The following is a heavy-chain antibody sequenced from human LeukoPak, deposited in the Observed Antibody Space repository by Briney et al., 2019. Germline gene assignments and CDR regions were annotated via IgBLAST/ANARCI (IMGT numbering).Heavy chain of an antibody. CDR3: AKDLSMDV. V-gene: IGHV3-30*02. J-gene: IGHJ6*02. Sequence: GGSLRLSCASSGFTFSDYGMHWVRQAPGKGLEWVAFIRYDGYEKYYADSVKGRFTISRDNSKNTLYVQMNSLRGEDTAVYYCAKDLSMDVGGQGTTVTVSS. CDR2: IRYDGYEK. CDR1: GFTFSDYG.